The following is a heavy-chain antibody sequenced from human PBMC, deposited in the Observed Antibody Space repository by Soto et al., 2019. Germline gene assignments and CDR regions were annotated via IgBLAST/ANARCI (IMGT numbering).Heavy chain of an antibody. CDR2: INHSGST. CDR3: ARDFPLLRYFDWLSRGYYYYGMDV. CDR1: GGSFSGYY. V-gene: IGHV4-34*01. J-gene: IGHJ6*02. D-gene: IGHD3-9*01. Sequence: SETLSLTCAVYGGSFSGYYWSWIRQPPGKGLEWIGEINHSGSTNYNPSLKSRVTISVDTSKNQFSLKLGSVTAADTAVYYCARDFPLLRYFDWLSRGYYYYGMDVWGQGTTVTVSS.